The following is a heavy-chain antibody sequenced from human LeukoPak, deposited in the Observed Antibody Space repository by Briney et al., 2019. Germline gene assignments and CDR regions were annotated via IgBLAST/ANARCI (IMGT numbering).Heavy chain of an antibody. D-gene: IGHD2-15*01. CDR3: ARQLVVVAPAWFDP. V-gene: IGHV4-34*01. J-gene: IGHJ5*02. CDR1: GGSFSGYY. CDR2: INHSGST. Sequence: SETLSLTCAVYGGSFSGYYWSWLRQPPGKGLEWIGEINHSGSTNYNPSLKSRVTISVDTSKNQFSLKLSSVTAADTAVYYCARQLVVVAPAWFDPWGQGTLVTVSS.